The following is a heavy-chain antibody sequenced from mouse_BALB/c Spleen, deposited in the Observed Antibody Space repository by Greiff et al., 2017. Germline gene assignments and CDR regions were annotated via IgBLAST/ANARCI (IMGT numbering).Heavy chain of an antibody. J-gene: IGHJ3*01. CDR1: GYTFTDYE. CDR2: IDPETGGT. V-gene: IGHV1-15*01. Sequence: VQLQQSGAELVRPGASVTLSCKASGYTFTDYEMHWVKQTPVHGLEWIGAIDPETGGTAYNQKFKGKATLTADKSSSTAYMELRSLTSEDSAVYYCTRANWFAYWGQGTLVTVSA. CDR3: TRANWFAY.